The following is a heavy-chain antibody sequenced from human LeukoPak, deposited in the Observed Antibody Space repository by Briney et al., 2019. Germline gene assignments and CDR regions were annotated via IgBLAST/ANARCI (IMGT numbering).Heavy chain of an antibody. CDR1: GFTFDDYT. J-gene: IGHJ4*01. CDR2: ISWDGGTT. D-gene: IGHD5-24*01. CDR3: AGGDVEMATRLDY. V-gene: IGHV3-43*01. Sequence: GGSLRLSCAASGFTFDDYTMRWVRQAPGKGLEWVSLISWDGGTTYYPDSVKGRFTFSRDNSKNSLYLQMNSLRTEDTALYYCAGGDVEMATRLDYWGQGTLVTVSS.